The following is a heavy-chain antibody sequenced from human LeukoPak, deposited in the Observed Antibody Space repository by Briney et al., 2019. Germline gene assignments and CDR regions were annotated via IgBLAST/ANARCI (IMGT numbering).Heavy chain of an antibody. Sequence: GGSLRLSCAASGFTFSSYAMSWVRQAPGKGLEWVGFIRSKAYGGTTEYAASVKGRFTISRDDSKSIAYLQMNSLKTEDTAVYYCTRHRITMIVVVPGPWGQGTLVTVSS. CDR3: TRHRITMIVVVPGP. V-gene: IGHV3-49*04. CDR1: GFTFSSYA. J-gene: IGHJ5*02. D-gene: IGHD3-22*01. CDR2: IRSKAYGGTT.